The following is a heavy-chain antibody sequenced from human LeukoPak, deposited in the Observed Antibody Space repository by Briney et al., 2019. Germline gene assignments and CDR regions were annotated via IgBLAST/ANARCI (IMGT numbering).Heavy chain of an antibody. CDR2: ISWNSGNI. J-gene: IGHJ3*02. V-gene: IGHV3-9*01. D-gene: IGHD1-1*01. CDR3: ARAQLTTDAFDI. Sequence: GGSLRLSCAASGFTFDDYAMHWVRQAPGKGLEWVSGISWNSGNIGYADSVKGRFTISRDNSKNTLYLQMNSLRAEDTAVYYCARAQLTTDAFDIWGQGTMVTVSS. CDR1: GFTFDDYA.